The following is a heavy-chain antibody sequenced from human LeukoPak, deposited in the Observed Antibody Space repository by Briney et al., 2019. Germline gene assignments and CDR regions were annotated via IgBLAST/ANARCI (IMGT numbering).Heavy chain of an antibody. V-gene: IGHV4-38-2*02. J-gene: IGHJ4*02. CDR1: GYSISSGYY. CDR2: IYTSGST. D-gene: IGHD3-10*01. Sequence: SETLSLTCTVSGYSISSGYYWGWIRQPPGKGLEWIGRIYTSGSTNYNPSLKSRVTISVDTSKNQFSLKLSSVTAADTAVYYCARSGLLWFGELLYFDYWGQGTLVTVSS. CDR3: ARSGLLWFGELLYFDY.